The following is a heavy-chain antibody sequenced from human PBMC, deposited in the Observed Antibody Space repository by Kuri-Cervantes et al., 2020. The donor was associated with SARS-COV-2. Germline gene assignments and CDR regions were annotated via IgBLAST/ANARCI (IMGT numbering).Heavy chain of an antibody. Sequence: GESLMISCAASGFTFSSSAMSWVRPAPGKGLEWVSAISGHGDITHYADSVKGRFTISRDNSKNTLYLQMNSLRAEDTAVYYCAKDGSTSGSYAYWGQGTLVTVSS. CDR3: AKDGSTSGSYAY. D-gene: IGHD1-26*01. J-gene: IGHJ4*02. CDR1: GFTFSSSA. CDR2: ISGHGDIT. V-gene: IGHV3-23*01.